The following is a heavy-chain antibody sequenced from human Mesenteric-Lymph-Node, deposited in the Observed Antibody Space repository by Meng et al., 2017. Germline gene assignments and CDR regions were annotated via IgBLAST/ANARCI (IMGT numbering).Heavy chain of an antibody. CDR3: ASLKDYDGRGYYYFES. CDR1: GGAITNRNL. V-gene: IGHV4-4*02. D-gene: IGHD3-22*01. CDR2: VYLGGTI. J-gene: IGHJ4*02. Sequence: QVRLQQSGPRLVEPSGTLSLTSTVSGGAITNRNLWSWVRLPPGKGLEWIGEVYLGGTIHHHPSLQSRVTISLDKAKDHLSLKLASVTAADTAVYYCASLKDYDGRGYYYFESWGQGTLVTVSS.